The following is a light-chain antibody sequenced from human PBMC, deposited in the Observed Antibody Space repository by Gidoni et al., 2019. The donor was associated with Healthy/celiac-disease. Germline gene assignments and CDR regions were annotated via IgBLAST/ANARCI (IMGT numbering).Light chain of an antibody. CDR2: DAS. V-gene: IGKV3-11*01. J-gene: IGKJ4*01. CDR3: QQRSNWPLT. CDR1: QSVSSD. Sequence: EIVLTKSPATLSLSPGERATLSCRASQSVSSDLAWYQQKPGQAPRLLIYDASNRATGIPARFSGSGSGTDFTLTISSLEPEDFAVYYCQQRSNWPLTFGGGTKVEIK.